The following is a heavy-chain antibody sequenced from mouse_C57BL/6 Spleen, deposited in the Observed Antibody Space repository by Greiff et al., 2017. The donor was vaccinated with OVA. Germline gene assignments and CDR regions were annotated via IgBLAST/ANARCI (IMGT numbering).Heavy chain of an antibody. CDR3: ARDYYGSSYGPSFDY. V-gene: IGHV1-7*01. CDR2: INPSSGYT. J-gene: IGHJ2*01. CDR1: GYTFTSYW. Sequence: LVESGAELAKPGASVKLSCKASGYTFTSYWMHWVKQRPGQGLEWIGYINPSSGYTKYNQKFKDKATLTADKSSSTAYMQLSSLTYEDSAVYYCARDYYGSSYGPSFDYWGQGTTLTVSS. D-gene: IGHD1-1*01.